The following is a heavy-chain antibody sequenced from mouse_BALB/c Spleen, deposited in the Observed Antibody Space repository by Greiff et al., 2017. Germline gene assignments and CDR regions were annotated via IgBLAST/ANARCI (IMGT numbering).Heavy chain of an antibody. CDR2: IWGDGST. D-gene: IGHD2-1*01. CDR3: ARGGNYERNAMDY. J-gene: IGHJ4*01. CDR1: GFSLTGYG. V-gene: IGHV2-6-7*01. Sequence: VQVVESGPGLVAPSQSLSITCTVSGFSLTGYGVNWVRQPPGKGLEWLGMIWGDGSTDYNSALKSRLSISKDNSKSQVFLKMNSLQTDDTARYYCARGGNYERNAMDYWGQGTSVTVSS.